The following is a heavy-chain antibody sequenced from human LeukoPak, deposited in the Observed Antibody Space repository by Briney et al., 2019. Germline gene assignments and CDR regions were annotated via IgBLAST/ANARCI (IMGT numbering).Heavy chain of an antibody. Sequence: SETLSLTCTVSGGSISSGSYYWSWIRQPAGKGLEWIGRIYTSGNTNYNPSLKSRVTISVDTSKIQFSLKLSSVTAADTAVYYCAKAVVPVISQHYFDYWGQGTLVTVSS. CDR3: AKAVVPVISQHYFDY. D-gene: IGHD3-22*01. CDR1: GGSISSGSYY. J-gene: IGHJ4*02. V-gene: IGHV4-61*02. CDR2: IYTSGNT.